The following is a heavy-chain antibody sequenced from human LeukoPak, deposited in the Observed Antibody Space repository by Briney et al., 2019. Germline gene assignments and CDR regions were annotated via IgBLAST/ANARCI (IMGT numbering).Heavy chain of an antibody. D-gene: IGHD3-16*02. CDR1: GGSISSGGYY. J-gene: IGHJ4*02. CDR3: ARGNRREYDYVWGSYRPYFDY. V-gene: IGHV4-31*03. Sequence: SQTLSLTCTVSGGSISSGGYYWSWIRQHPGKGLEWIGYIYYSGSTYYNPSLKSRVTISVDTSKNQFSLKLSSVTAADTAVYYCARGNRREYDYVWGSYRPYFDYWGQGTLVTVSS. CDR2: IYYSGST.